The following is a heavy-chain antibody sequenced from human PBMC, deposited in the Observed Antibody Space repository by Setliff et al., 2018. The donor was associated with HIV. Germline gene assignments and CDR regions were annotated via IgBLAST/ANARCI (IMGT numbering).Heavy chain of an antibody. CDR2: IDTDNGYR. D-gene: IGHD2-2*01. J-gene: IGHJ4*02. CDR3: ARWCAAAGCYPAIYHFDS. CDR1: GYTFSEYA. Sequence: AAVKVSCKASGYTFSEYALHWVRQAPGQRLEWMGRIDTDNGYRRYSPKLQGRVTITKDTSANTAYMEVRGLRSEDTAVYYCARWCAAAGCYPAIYHFDSWGQGTLVTVTS. V-gene: IGHV1-3*04.